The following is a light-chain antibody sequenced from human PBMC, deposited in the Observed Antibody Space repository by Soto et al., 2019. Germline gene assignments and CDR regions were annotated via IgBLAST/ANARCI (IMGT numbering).Light chain of an antibody. CDR2: DAS. Sequence: DIQMTQSHSTLSASVGDRVTITCRASRSINTWLAWYQQKPGKAPQVLIYDASSLQSGVPSRFSGSGSGTEFTLAISSLQSDDIATYYCQQYQTYWTFGQGTKVENK. CDR3: QQYQTYWT. J-gene: IGKJ1*01. V-gene: IGKV1-5*01. CDR1: RSINTW.